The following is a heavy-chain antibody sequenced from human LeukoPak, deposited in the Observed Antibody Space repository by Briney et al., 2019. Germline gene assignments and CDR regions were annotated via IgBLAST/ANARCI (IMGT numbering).Heavy chain of an antibody. D-gene: IGHD6-19*01. V-gene: IGHV4-59*01. CDR1: GGSISSYY. Sequence: SETLSLTCTVSGGSISSYYWSWIRQPPGKGLEWIGYIYYSGSTNYNPSLKSRVTISVDTSKNQFSLKLSSVTAADTAVYYCARDPSGWYYHRYFDLWGRGTLVTVSS. CDR2: IYYSGST. J-gene: IGHJ2*01. CDR3: ARDPSGWYYHRYFDL.